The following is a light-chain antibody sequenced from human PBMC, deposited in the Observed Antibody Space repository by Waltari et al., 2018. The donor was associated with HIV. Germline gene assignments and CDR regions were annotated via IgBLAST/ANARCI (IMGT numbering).Light chain of an antibody. Sequence: SYDVTQPSSVSVSPGQTARLTCSGYALPDQFVYWYQQKPGQAPVLVIYQDTQRPSGIPERFSGSSSGTVATLTIRGVRTEDEADYHCQSADLSGTYWVFGGGTKLTVL. CDR3: QSADLSGTYWV. CDR2: QDT. V-gene: IGLV3-25*03. J-gene: IGLJ3*02. CDR1: ALPDQF.